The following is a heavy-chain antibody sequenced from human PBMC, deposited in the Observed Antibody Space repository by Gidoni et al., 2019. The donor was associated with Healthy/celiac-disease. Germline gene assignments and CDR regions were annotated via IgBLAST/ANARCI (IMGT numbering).Heavy chain of an antibody. Sequence: QITLKESGPTLVKPTQTLTLTCTFSGFSLSTSGVGVGWIRQPPGKALEWLALIYWDDDKRYSPSLKSRLTITKDTSNNQVVLTMTNMDPVDTATYYCAHRLWFGELLSARQGYFDYWGQGTLVTVSS. CDR3: AHRLWFGELLSARQGYFDY. CDR1: GFSLSTSGVG. D-gene: IGHD3-10*01. CDR2: IYWDDDK. V-gene: IGHV2-5*02. J-gene: IGHJ4*02.